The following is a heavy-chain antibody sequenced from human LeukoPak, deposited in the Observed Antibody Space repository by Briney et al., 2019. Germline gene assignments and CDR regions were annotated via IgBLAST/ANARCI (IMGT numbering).Heavy chain of an antibody. CDR2: ISAYNGDT. CDR3: ARVEGPSIFGVVDY. D-gene: IGHD3-3*02. J-gene: IGHJ4*02. Sequence: ASVKVSCKASGYTFTGYYIHWVRQAPGQGLEWMEWISAYNGDTNYAQKFQGRVTMTTDTSTSTAYMEVRNLRSDDTAVYYCARVEGPSIFGVVDYWGQGTLVTVSS. CDR1: GYTFTGYY. V-gene: IGHV1-18*04.